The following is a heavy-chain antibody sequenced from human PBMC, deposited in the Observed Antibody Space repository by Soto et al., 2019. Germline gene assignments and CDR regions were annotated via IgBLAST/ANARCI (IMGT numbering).Heavy chain of an antibody. Sequence: SETLSLTCAVYGGSFSVYSWSWIRQPPGKGLEWIGDINHSVMTHYNPSLESRVSMSVDSSKNQFSLKLNSVTAADTAVYYCARGCCYDFWSGYRILDYWGQGTVVTVS. CDR3: ARGCCYDFWSGYRILDY. J-gene: IGHJ4*02. V-gene: IGHV4-34*01. CDR2: INHSVMT. CDR1: GGSFSVYS. D-gene: IGHD3-3*01.